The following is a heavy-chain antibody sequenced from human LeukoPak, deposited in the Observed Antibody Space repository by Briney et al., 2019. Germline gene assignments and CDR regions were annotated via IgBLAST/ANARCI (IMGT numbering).Heavy chain of an antibody. Sequence: SETLSLTCTVSGGSISSHYWSWIREPPGKGLEWIGYIYYSGSTNYNPSLKSRVTISVDTSKNQFSLKLSSVTAADTAVYYCAREIAAGDYYYYYYMDVWGKGTTVTVSS. CDR1: GGSISSHY. D-gene: IGHD6-13*01. V-gene: IGHV4-59*11. J-gene: IGHJ6*03. CDR3: AREIAAGDYYYYYYMDV. CDR2: IYYSGST.